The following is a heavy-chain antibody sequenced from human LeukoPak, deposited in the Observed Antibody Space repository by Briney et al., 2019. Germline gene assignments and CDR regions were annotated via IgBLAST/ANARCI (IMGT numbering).Heavy chain of an antibody. CDR3: ASRIAAAGKGVDI. Sequence: GGSLTLSCAASGFTFSSYSMNWVRQAPGKGLEWVSSISSSSSDIYYADSVKGRFTISRDNAKNSLYLQMNSLRAEDTAVYYCASRIAAAGKGVDIWGQGTLVTVSS. CDR2: ISSSSSDI. D-gene: IGHD6-13*01. CDR1: GFTFSSYS. V-gene: IGHV3-21*01. J-gene: IGHJ3*02.